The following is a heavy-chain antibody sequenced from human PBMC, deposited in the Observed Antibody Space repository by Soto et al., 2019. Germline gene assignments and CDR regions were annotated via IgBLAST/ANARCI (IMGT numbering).Heavy chain of an antibody. CDR3: TRGGYDFWSGYPPPFYGMDV. J-gene: IGHJ6*02. V-gene: IGHV3-49*03. CDR2: IRGKPYGGTT. CDR1: RFTFGDYA. Sequence: GGSLRLSCTASRFTFGDYAMSWFRQAPGKGLQWVGFIRGKPYGGTTDYAASVKGRFIISRDDSKSIAYLQMNSLKTEDTAVYYCTRGGYDFWSGYPPPFYGMDVWGQGTTVPVSS. D-gene: IGHD3-3*01.